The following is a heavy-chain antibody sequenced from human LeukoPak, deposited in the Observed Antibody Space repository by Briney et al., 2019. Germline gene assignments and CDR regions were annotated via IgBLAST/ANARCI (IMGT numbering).Heavy chain of an antibody. CDR2: IFHMGST. Sequence: SGTLSLTCGISGDLITKNIWWSWVRQPPGKGLEWIGEIFHMGSTNYNPSLESRVTISVDKSKNQFSLNLRSVTAADTAVYYCARHSYLVATSGQSYYGMDVWGQGTTVTVSS. V-gene: IGHV4-4*02. D-gene: IGHD5-12*01. CDR3: ARHSYLVATSGQSYYGMDV. J-gene: IGHJ6*02. CDR1: GDLITKNIW.